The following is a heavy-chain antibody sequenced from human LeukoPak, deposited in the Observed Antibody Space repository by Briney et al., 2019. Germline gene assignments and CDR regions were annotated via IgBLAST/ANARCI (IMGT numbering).Heavy chain of an antibody. J-gene: IGHJ4*02. D-gene: IGHD3-10*01. CDR3: AKGPNLAYGSGSYWPFDY. V-gene: IGHV3-23*01. Sequence: GGSLRLSCAASGFTFSSYAMSWVRQAPGKGLEWVSAISGSGGSTYYADSVKGRFTISRDNSKNTLYLQMNSLRAEDTAVYYCAKGPNLAYGSGSYWPFDYWGQGTLVTVSS. CDR2: ISGSGGST. CDR1: GFTFSSYA.